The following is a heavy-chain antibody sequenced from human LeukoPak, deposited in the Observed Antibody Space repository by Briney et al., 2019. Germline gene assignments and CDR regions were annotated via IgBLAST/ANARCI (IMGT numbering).Heavy chain of an antibody. V-gene: IGHV4-61*02. Sequence: PSQTLSLTCTVSGGSISSGSYYWSWIRQPAGKGLEWIGRIYTSGSTNYNPSLKSRVTISVDTSKNQFSLKLSSVTAADTAVYYCARVRREYYFDYWGQGTLVTVSS. CDR1: GGSISSGSYY. CDR2: IYTSGST. J-gene: IGHJ4*02. D-gene: IGHD3-10*01. CDR3: ARVRREYYFDY.